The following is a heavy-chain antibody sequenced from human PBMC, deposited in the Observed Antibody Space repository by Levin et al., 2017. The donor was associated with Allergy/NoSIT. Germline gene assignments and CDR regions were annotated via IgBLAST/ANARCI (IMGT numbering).Heavy chain of an antibody. V-gene: IGHV3-53*01. CDR3: VMDDGRSLLHF. Sequence: SGGSLRLSCTASGFSFSSSYMSWVRLAPGKGLEWVSIIDSGGTTYYADSVKGRFTTSRDNSKNTLYLQMNSLRAGDTAVYYCVMDDGRSLLHFWGQGTLVTVSS. D-gene: IGHD1-1*01. CDR1: GFSFSSSY. CDR2: IDSGGTT. J-gene: IGHJ1*01.